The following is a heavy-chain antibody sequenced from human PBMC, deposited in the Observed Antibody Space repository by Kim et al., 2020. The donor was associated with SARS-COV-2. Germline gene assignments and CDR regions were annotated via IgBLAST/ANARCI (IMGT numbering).Heavy chain of an antibody. D-gene: IGHD2-15*01. V-gene: IGHV4-39*01. J-gene: IGHJ4*02. Sequence: SETLSLTCAVSGGSISSGSFYWGWIRQPPGKGLEWIGSIHYGRSTYYNPSLKSRVTISVDTSKNQSSLNLNSVTAADTAVYYCVGAYPRIFDSWGQGTMV. CDR1: GGSISSGSFY. CDR2: IHYGRST. CDR3: VGAYPRIFDS.